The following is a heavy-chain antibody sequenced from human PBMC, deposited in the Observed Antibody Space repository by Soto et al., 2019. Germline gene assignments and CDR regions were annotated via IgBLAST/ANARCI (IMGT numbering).Heavy chain of an antibody. J-gene: IGHJ1*01. Sequence: ASVKVSCKASGYTFTTYDINWVRQATGQGLEWMGWMNPNSGNTGFAQKFQGRVTMTRNTSISTAYMELSNLRSEDTSVYYCARGRPTPDHAYPLDFQHWGQGTRVTVSS. CDR1: GYTFTTYD. CDR3: ARGRPTPDHAYPLDFQH. V-gene: IGHV1-8*01. CDR2: MNPNSGNT.